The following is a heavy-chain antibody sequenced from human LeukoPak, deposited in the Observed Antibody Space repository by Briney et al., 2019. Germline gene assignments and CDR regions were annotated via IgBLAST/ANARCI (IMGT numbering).Heavy chain of an antibody. J-gene: IGHJ4*02. CDR1: GGSFSGYY. Sequence: SQTLSLTCAVYGGSFSGYYWSWIRQPPGKGLEWIGEINNSGSTNYNPSLKSQVTISVDTSKNQFSLKLSSVTAADTAVYYCARGASRNRQTLYSSGLFDYWGQGTLVTVSS. CDR2: INNSGST. CDR3: ARGASRNRQTLYSSGLFDY. D-gene: IGHD6-25*01. V-gene: IGHV4-34*01.